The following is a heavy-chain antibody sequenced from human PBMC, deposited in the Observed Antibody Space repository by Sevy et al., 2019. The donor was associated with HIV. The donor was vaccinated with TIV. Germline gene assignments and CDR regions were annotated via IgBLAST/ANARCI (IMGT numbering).Heavy chain of an antibody. Sequence: GGSLRLSCAASGFTFTEFVMSWVRQAPGKGLEWVSTINRGGGSTYYAHSVKGRFTITRDNFKNTRYLQMNGLTTKDTAVYYWARHRANYVDHSFFYAMDVWDQRTTVTVSS. D-gene: IGHD4-17*01. V-gene: IGHV3-23*01. CDR1: GFTFTEFV. J-gene: IGHJ6*02. CDR3: ARHRANYVDHSFFYAMDV. CDR2: INRGGGST.